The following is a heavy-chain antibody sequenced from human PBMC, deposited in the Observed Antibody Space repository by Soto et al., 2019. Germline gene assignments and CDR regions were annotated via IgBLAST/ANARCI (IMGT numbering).Heavy chain of an antibody. D-gene: IGHD3-10*01. Sequence: QVQLVQSGAEVKKPGASVKVSCKASGYTFTSYGISWVRQAPGQGLEWMGWISAYNGNTNYAQKLRGRVTMTTDTPTSTAYMAMRSLRSDDTDVYYCARDKVDGSGSYYGYWGQGTLVTVSA. CDR1: GYTFTSYG. J-gene: IGHJ4*02. V-gene: IGHV1-18*01. CDR3: ARDKVDGSGSYYGY. CDR2: ISAYNGNT.